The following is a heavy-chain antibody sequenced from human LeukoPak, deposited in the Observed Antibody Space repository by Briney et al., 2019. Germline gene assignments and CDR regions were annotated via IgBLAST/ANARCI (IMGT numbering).Heavy chain of an antibody. CDR2: INHSGST. V-gene: IGHV4-34*01. D-gene: IGHD6-19*01. J-gene: IGHJ6*02. Sequence: SETLSLTCAVYGGSFSGYYWSWIRQPPGKGLEWIGEINHSGSTNYNPSLKSRVTISVDTSKNQFSLKLSSVTAADTAVYYCARGQSVGAVAGNFYYYYGMDVWGQGTTVTVSS. CDR1: GGSFSGYY. CDR3: ARGQSVGAVAGNFYYYYGMDV.